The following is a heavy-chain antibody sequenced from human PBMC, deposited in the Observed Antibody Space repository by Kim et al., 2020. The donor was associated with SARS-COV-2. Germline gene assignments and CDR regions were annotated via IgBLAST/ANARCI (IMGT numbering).Heavy chain of an antibody. J-gene: IGHJ3*02. D-gene: IGHD6-13*01. CDR3: ASYLILRWEQQLGEDAFDI. V-gene: IGHV1-2*06. Sequence: ASVKVSCKASGYTFTGYYMHWVRQAPGQGLEWMGRINPNSGGTNYAQKFQGRVTMTRDTSISTAYMELSRLRSDDTAVYYCASYLILRWEQQLGEDAFDIWGQGTMVTVSS. CDR1: GYTFTGYY. CDR2: INPNSGGT.